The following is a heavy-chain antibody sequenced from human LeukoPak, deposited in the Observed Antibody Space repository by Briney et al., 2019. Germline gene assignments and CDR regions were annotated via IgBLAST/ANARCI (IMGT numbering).Heavy chain of an antibody. V-gene: IGHV4-4*07. CDR1: GGSISSYY. CDR2: IYAIGGT. Sequence: PSETLSLTCTVSGGSISSYYWSWIRQPAGKGLEWIGRIYAIGGTNYNPSLKSRVTMSSDTSKNQLSLKLTSVTAADTAVYYCARGAGDDLDYWGQGTLVSVSP. J-gene: IGHJ4*02. CDR3: ARGAGDDLDY. D-gene: IGHD7-27*01.